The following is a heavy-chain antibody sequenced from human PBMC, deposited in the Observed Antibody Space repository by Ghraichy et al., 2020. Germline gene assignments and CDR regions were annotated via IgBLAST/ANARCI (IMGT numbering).Heavy chain of an antibody. J-gene: IGHJ4*02. D-gene: IGHD3-10*01. V-gene: IGHV4-39*01. Sequence: SQTLSLTCTVSGGSISTTTYYWGWIRQPPGKGLEWIGSIYYSGSTYYNPSLKSRVTMSVDTSMNQFSLKLSSVTAADTAVYYCARLYALQGSSGSFNPPGYWGQGTLVTVSS. CDR1: GGSISTTTYY. CDR2: IYYSGST. CDR3: ARLYALQGSSGSFNPPGY.